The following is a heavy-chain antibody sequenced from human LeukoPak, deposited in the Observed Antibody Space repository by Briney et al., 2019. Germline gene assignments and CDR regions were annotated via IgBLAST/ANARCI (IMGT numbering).Heavy chain of an antibody. Sequence: SETLSLTCTVSGGSIRSYYWSWVRQPPGKGLEWIGYIYYSGSTNYNPSLKSRVTISVDMSKNQFSLKLSSVTAADTAVYYCAREISAAASSDYWGQGTLVTVSS. V-gene: IGHV4-59*01. J-gene: IGHJ4*02. D-gene: IGHD6-13*01. CDR3: AREISAAASSDY. CDR1: GGSIRSYY. CDR2: IYYSGST.